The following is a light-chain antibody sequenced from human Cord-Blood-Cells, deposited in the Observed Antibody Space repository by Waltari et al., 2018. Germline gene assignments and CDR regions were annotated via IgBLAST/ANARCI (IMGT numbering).Light chain of an antibody. V-gene: IGLV1-40*01. Sequence: QSVLTQPPSVSGAPGQRVTNPCTGSSSNIGAGYDVHWYQQLPGTAPKLLIYGNSNRPSGVPDRFSGSKSGTSASLAITGLQAEDEADYYCQSYDSSLSDWVFGGGTKLTVL. CDR1: SSNIGAGYD. CDR2: GNS. J-gene: IGLJ3*02. CDR3: QSYDSSLSDWV.